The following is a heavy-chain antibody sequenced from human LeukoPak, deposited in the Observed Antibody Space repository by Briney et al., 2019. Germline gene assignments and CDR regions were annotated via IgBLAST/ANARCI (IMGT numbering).Heavy chain of an antibody. Sequence: ASVKVSCKASGYTFTGYYIHWVRQAPGQGLEWMGRINPYSGGTNYAQKFQGRVTMTRDTSISTAYMELSSLRSEDTAVYYCAAETHSDGMDVWGQGTTVTVSS. D-gene: IGHD3-10*01. CDR3: AAETHSDGMDV. V-gene: IGHV1-2*06. J-gene: IGHJ6*02. CDR2: INPYSGGT. CDR1: GYTFTGYY.